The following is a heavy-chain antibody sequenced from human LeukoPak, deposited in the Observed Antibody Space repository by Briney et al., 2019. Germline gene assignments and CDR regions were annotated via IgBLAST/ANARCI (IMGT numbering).Heavy chain of an antibody. CDR1: GFTFNSHW. Sequence: GESLKISCKGSGFTFNSHWIGWVRQMPEKGLEWMGIIYPGDTDTRYSPSFEGQVTISADKSISTAYLQWSSLKASDNSMYFCARLSDTSMYLKCFDPWGQGTLVTVSS. D-gene: IGHD5-18*01. V-gene: IGHV5-51*01. J-gene: IGHJ5*02. CDR3: ARLSDTSMYLKCFDP. CDR2: IYPGDTDT.